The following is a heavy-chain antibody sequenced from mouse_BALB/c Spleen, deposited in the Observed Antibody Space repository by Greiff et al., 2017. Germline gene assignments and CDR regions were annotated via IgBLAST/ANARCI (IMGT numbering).Heavy chain of an antibody. Sequence: VQLKESGAELAKPGASVKMSCKASGYTFTSYWMHWVKQRPGQGLEWIGYINPSTGYTEYNQKFKDKATLTADKSSSTAYMQLSSLTSEDSAVYYCARGGRLRAMDYWGQGTSVTVSS. J-gene: IGHJ4*01. CDR2: INPSTGYT. CDR3: ARGGRLRAMDY. V-gene: IGHV1-7*01. CDR1: GYTFTSYW. D-gene: IGHD1-2*01.